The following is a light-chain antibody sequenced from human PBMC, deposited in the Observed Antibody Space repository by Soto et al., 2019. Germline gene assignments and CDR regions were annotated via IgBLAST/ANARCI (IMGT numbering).Light chain of an antibody. J-gene: IGKJ4*01. Sequence: EIVMTQSPATLSVSPGERVTLSCRASQNIWNKLAFYQQRPGQIPRLLMYDVSSRASGIPARFTGSGSGTDFTLTISSLEPEDFAVYYCQQRSNWPPLTFGGGTKVDIK. CDR3: QQRSNWPPLT. CDR2: DVS. V-gene: IGKV3-11*01. CDR1: QNIWNK.